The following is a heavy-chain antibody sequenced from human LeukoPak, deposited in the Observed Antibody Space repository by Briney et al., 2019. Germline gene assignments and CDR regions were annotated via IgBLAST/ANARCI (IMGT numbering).Heavy chain of an antibody. CDR2: ISGSGGST. Sequence: PGGSLRLSCAASGFTFSSYAMSWVRQAPGKGLEWVSAISGSGGSTYYADSVKGRFTISRDNSKNTLYLQMNSLRAEDTAVSYCATWGSGFPAPYFDYWGQGTLVTVSS. D-gene: IGHD6-19*01. CDR1: GFTFSSYA. V-gene: IGHV3-23*01. J-gene: IGHJ4*02. CDR3: ATWGSGFPAPYFDY.